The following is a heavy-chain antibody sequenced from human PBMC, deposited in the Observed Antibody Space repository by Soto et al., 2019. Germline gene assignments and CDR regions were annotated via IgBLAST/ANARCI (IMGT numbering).Heavy chain of an antibody. J-gene: IGHJ4*02. CDR3: VKSLATPQSLDY. CDR2: ITNSGDST. CDR1: GLSFYIYA. V-gene: IGHV3-64D*08. Sequence: PGGSLKLSCSSSGLSFYIYAMHWVRQAPGKGLEYVSAITNSGDSTYYADSVKGRFTISRDNSKNLLYFQMSSLRAEDTAVFYGVKSLATPQSLDYGGQGPLVTVS.